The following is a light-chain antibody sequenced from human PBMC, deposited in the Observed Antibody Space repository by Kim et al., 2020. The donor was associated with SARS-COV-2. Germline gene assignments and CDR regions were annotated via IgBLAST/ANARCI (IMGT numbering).Light chain of an antibody. V-gene: IGLV4-69*01. CDR1: SGDRSYA. CDR2: INNDGSH. CDR3: QTWGTGMV. Sequence: GAAGKLTCILRSGDRSYAIAWHQLHPERGPGYLMKINNDGSHAKGDGVPDRFSGSRSGEERYLTIASLQSEDEASYYCQTWGTGMVFGGGTQLTVL. J-gene: IGLJ2*01.